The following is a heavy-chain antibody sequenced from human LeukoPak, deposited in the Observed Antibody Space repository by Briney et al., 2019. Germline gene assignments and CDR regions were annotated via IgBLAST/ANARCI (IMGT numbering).Heavy chain of an antibody. D-gene: IGHD1-7*01. CDR3: ARGNPRTTDFDY. J-gene: IGHJ4*02. CDR2: TYYSGST. CDR1: GGSISSYY. Sequence: SETLSLTCTVSGGSISSYYWSWIRQPPGKGLEWIGYTYYSGSTNYNPSLKSRVTISVDTSKNQFSLKLSSVTAADTAVYYCARGNPRTTDFDYWGQGTLVTVSS. V-gene: IGHV4-59*01.